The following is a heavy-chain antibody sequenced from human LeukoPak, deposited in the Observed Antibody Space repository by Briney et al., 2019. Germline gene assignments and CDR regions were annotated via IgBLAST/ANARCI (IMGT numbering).Heavy chain of an antibody. J-gene: IGHJ5*02. V-gene: IGHV1-2*02. CDR2: INLISGGT. Sequence: ASVKVSCKASGYTFTGYYMHWVRQGPGQGLEWLEWINLISGGTKYAQKSQGRVTMTSDTSNSTAYMELSRLGSVDTAVYYCARDGAAAGTDDVWFDPWGQGTLVTVSS. D-gene: IGHD6-13*01. CDR1: GYTFTGYY. CDR3: ARDGAAAGTDDVWFDP.